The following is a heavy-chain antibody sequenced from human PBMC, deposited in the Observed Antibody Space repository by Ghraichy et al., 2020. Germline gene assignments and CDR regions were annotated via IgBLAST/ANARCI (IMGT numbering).Heavy chain of an antibody. CDR1: GGSVSTENYY. J-gene: IGHJ2*01. CDR2: SYYSGST. V-gene: IGHV4-61*01. Sequence: SETLSLTYTVSGGSVSTENYYWSWIRQPPGKRLEWIGYSYYSGSTTYNPSLRSRVTISVDTSKNQFSLKLSSVTAADTAVYYCARAVGGRDWYFDLWGRGTLVIVSS. CDR3: ARAVGGRDWYFDL. D-gene: IGHD4-23*01.